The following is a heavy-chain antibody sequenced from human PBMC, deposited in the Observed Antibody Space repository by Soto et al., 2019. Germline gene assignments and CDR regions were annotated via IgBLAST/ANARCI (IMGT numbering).Heavy chain of an antibody. CDR1: GFTFGDSY. D-gene: IGHD1-20*01. CDR2: ISSSSTYI. J-gene: IGHJ5*02. V-gene: IGHV3-11*06. CDR3: ERDKAITGTLFDT. Sequence: GGSLRLSCEASGFTFGDSYMAWIRQAPGEGLEWISYISSSSTYIKYADSVKGRFTISRDNAKNSLYLQMTNLRVGDTAVYYCERDKAITGTLFDTWGQGTLVTVSS.